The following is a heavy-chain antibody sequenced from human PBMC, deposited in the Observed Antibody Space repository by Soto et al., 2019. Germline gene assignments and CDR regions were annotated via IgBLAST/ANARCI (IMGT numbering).Heavy chain of an antibody. D-gene: IGHD1-26*01. CDR1: GGSISSGGYY. CDR2: IYYSGST. Sequence: QVQLQESGPGLVKPSQTLSLTCTVSGGSISSGGYYWSWIRQHPGKGLEWIRYIYYSGSTYYNPSLKSRVTISVDTSKTQFSLKLSSVPAADTAVDYCAGSYSGSPWGTLRYWGQGTLVPVSS. CDR3: AGSYSGSPWGTLRY. J-gene: IGHJ4*02. V-gene: IGHV4-31*03.